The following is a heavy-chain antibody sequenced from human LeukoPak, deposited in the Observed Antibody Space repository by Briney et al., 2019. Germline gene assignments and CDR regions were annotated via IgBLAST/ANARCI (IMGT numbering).Heavy chain of an antibody. V-gene: IGHV3-30*18. CDR1: GFTFSSYG. CDR2: VSYDGSIA. Sequence: GGSLRLSCAASGFTFSSYGMQWVRQAPGKGPEWVAVVSYDGSIAYYADSVRGRFTISRDNAKDTLYLQMNSLRAEDTAVYYCAKEILTGYYLDSWGQGTLITVSS. CDR3: AKEILTGYYLDS. D-gene: IGHD3-9*01. J-gene: IGHJ4*02.